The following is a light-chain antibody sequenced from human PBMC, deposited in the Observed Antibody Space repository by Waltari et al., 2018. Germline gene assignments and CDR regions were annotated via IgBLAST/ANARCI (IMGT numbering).Light chain of an antibody. CDR2: WAA. V-gene: IGKV4-1*01. J-gene: IGKJ1*01. CDR3: QQYYSPLRA. Sequence: DIVVTQSPDSLAVSLGERATINCKSSQSVLYSSNNKNYLAWYQQRPGQPPKLLIYWAATREAGVPDRFSGSGSGTDFTLTISSLQAEDVAVYYCQQYYSPLRAFGQGTKVEIK. CDR1: QSVLYSSNNKNY.